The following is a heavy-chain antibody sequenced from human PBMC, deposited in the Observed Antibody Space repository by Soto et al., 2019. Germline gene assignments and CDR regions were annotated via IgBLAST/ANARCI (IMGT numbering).Heavy chain of an antibody. D-gene: IGHD2-15*01. Sequence: SVKVSCKASGGTFSSYAISWVRQAPGQGLEWMGGIIPIFGTANYAQKFQGRVTITADESTSTAYMELSSLRSEDTAVYYCARDGYCSGGSCYSAYWGKGTLVTVSS. CDR1: GGTFSSYA. CDR3: ARDGYCSGGSCYSAY. J-gene: IGHJ4*02. V-gene: IGHV1-69*13. CDR2: IIPIFGTA.